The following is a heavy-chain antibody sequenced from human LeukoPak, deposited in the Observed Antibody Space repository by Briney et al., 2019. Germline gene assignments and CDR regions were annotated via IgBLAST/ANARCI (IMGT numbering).Heavy chain of an antibody. V-gene: IGHV1-46*01. CDR2: INPSGGST. Sequence: GASATVSCKASGYTFTSYYMQWVRQAPGQGLEWMGIINPSGGSTSYAQKFQGRVTMTRDTSTSTVYMELSSLRPKDTAVYYCASHVDTTMVRVYYYYYLDVWGTGTTVIVSS. CDR1: GYTFTSYY. J-gene: IGHJ6*03. CDR3: ASHVDTTMVRVYYYYYLDV. D-gene: IGHD5-18*01.